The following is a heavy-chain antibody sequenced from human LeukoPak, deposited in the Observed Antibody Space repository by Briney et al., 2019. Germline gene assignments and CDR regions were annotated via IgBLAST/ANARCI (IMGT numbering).Heavy chain of an antibody. CDR2: IWYDGSNK. D-gene: IGHD6-19*01. V-gene: IGHV3-30*02. CDR1: GFTFSSYA. CDR3: ATLRSDSSGWYYFDY. J-gene: IGHJ4*02. Sequence: GGSLRLSCAASGFTFSSYAMHWVRQAPGKGLEWVALIWYDGSNKYYTDSVKGRFTISRDNSKNMLYLQMNSLRTEDTAVYYCATLRSDSSGWYYFDYGGQGTLVTVSS.